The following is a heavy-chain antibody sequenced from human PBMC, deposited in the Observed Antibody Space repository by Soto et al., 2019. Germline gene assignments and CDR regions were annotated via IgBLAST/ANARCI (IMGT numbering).Heavy chain of an antibody. Sequence: VPLVESGGGSVQPGGSLRLSCVASGITFSGFWMHWVRQVPGKGLVWVARVDSAGSGTSYADSVKGRFTISRDNAKNTLSLQRDSLRVEDTAVYYCATVFEHWGQGIPVTVPS. V-gene: IGHV3-74*01. CDR2: VDSAGSGT. J-gene: IGHJ4*02. CDR3: ATVFEH. CDR1: GITFSGFW.